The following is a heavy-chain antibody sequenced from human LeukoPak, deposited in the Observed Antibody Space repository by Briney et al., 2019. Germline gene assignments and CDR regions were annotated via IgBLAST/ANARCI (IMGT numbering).Heavy chain of an antibody. CDR2: ISYDGSNK. CDR3: AKVDGGSCPLDY. CDR1: GFTFSSYG. J-gene: IGHJ4*02. Sequence: GGSLRLSCAASGFTFSSYGMHWVRQAPGKGLEWVAVISYDGSNKYYADSVKGRFTISRDNSKNTLYLQMNSLRAEDTAVYYCAKVDGGSCPLDYWGQGTLVTVSS. V-gene: IGHV3-30*18. D-gene: IGHD2-15*01.